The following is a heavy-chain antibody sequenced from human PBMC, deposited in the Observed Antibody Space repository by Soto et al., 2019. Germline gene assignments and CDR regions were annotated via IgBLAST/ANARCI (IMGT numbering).Heavy chain of an antibody. D-gene: IGHD2-2*01. CDR1: GFTFSSYA. CDR3: AKLGGVVPAAGYYFDY. CDR2: ISGSGGST. V-gene: IGHV3-23*01. Sequence: EVQLLESGGALVQPGGSLRLSCAASGFTFSSYAMSWVRQAPGKGLEWVSAISGSGGSTYYADSVKGRFTISRDNSKNTLYLQMNSLRAEDTAVYYCAKLGGVVPAAGYYFDYWGQGTLVTVSS. J-gene: IGHJ4*02.